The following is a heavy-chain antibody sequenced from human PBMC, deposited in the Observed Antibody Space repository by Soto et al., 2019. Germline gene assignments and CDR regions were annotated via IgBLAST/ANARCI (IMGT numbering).Heavy chain of an antibody. V-gene: IGHV3-30*18. J-gene: IGHJ4*02. Sequence: QVQLVESGGGVVQPGRSLRPSCAASGFPFSTYAMHWVRQAPGKGLEWVAVVSDDGTNPSYADSVRGRFTISRDNSKNTLWLQMSSLRAEDTAVYYCAKNHLGSGYYYDGFDYWGQGTLVTVSS. D-gene: IGHD3-10*01. CDR3: AKNHLGSGYYYDGFDY. CDR1: GFPFSTYA. CDR2: VSDDGTNP.